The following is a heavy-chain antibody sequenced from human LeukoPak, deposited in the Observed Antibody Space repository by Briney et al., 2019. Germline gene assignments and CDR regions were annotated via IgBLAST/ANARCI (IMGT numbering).Heavy chain of an antibody. CDR1: NDSISSGDYY. V-gene: IGHV4-30-4*02. J-gene: IGHJ4*02. D-gene: IGHD2-21*02. CDR3: ARMSTAIPD. Sequence: SETLSLTCTVSNDSISSGDYYWNRIRQPPGKGLEWIGYIFHRGGTSYNPSLKSRILFSVDTSQNQFSLKLSSVTAADTAVYYCARMSTAIPDWGQGTLVTVSS. CDR2: IFHRGGT.